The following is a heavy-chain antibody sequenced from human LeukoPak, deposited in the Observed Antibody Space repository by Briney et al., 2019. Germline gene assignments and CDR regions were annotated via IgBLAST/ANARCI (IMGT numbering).Heavy chain of an antibody. D-gene: IGHD2-8*01. Sequence: KPSETLSLTCTVSGGSISSSSYYWGWIRQPPGKGLEWIGSIFYSGSTYYNPPLKSRVTISVDTSKNQFSLKLSSVTAADTAVYYCARAGYCTNGVCNYFDYWGQGTLVTVSS. CDR1: GGSISSSSYY. CDR2: IFYSGST. CDR3: ARAGYCTNGVCNYFDY. J-gene: IGHJ4*02. V-gene: IGHV4-39*07.